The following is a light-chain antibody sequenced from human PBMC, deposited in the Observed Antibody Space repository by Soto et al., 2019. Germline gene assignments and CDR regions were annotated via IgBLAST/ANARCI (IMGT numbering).Light chain of an antibody. CDR2: GAY. J-gene: IGKJ5*01. CDR1: QSVSSSY. V-gene: IGKV3-20*01. Sequence: EIVLTQSPGTLSLSPGERATLSCRASQSVSSSYLAWYQQKPGQAPRLLIYGAYSRATGIPDRFSGSGSGTDCDLTISRLEPEDFAVYYCQQYGNSITFGQGTRLEIK. CDR3: QQYGNSIT.